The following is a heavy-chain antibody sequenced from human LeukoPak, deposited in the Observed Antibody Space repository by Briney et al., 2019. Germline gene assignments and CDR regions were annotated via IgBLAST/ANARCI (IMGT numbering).Heavy chain of an antibody. CDR3: ARERSVRGGYNYFDY. D-gene: IGHD5-12*01. CDR2: INPNSGGT. Sequence: ASVKVPCKTSGYTFTGYYMHWVRQAPGQGLEWMGWINPNSGGTNYAQKFQGWVTMTRDTSISTAYMELSRLRSDDTAVYYCARERSVRGGYNYFDYWGQGTLVTVSS. J-gene: IGHJ4*02. CDR1: GYTFTGYY. V-gene: IGHV1-2*04.